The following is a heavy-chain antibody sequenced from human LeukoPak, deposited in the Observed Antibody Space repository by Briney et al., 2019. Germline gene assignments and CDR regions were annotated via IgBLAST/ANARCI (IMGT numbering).Heavy chain of an antibody. Sequence: PSETLSLTCTVSGGSISSYYWSWIRQPAGKGLEWIGRIYTSGSTNYNPSLKSRVTMSVDTSKNQFSLKLSSVTAADTAVYYCARGPNYYDSSGYSAFDIWGQGRMVTVSS. D-gene: IGHD3-22*01. CDR2: IYTSGST. CDR3: ARGPNYYDSSGYSAFDI. J-gene: IGHJ3*02. CDR1: GGSISSYY. V-gene: IGHV4-4*07.